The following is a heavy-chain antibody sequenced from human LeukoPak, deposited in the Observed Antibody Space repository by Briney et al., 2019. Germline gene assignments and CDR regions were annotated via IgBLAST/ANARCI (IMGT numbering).Heavy chain of an antibody. CDR1: GYTFTGYY. V-gene: IGHV1-2*02. J-gene: IGHJ4*02. Sequence: EASVKVSCKASGYTFTGYYMHWVRQAPGQGLEWMGWIDPNSGGTNYAQKFQGRVTMTRDTSVSTAYMELSRLRSDDTAVYYCARGTDWGHFDYWGQGTLVTVSS. CDR3: ARGTDWGHFDY. D-gene: IGHD7-27*01. CDR2: IDPNSGGT.